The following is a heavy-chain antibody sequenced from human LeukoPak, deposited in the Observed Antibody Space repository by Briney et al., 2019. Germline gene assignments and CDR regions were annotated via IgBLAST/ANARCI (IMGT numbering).Heavy chain of an antibody. D-gene: IGHD1-26*01. J-gene: IGHJ2*01. CDR2: IYYSGST. CDR1: GGSISSYY. Sequence: SETLSLTCTVSGGSISSYYWSWIRQPPGKGLEWIGYIYYSGSTNYNPSLKSRVTISVDTSKNQFSLKLSSVTAADTAVCYCARDSPKWELRPRYFDLWGRGTLVTVSS. V-gene: IGHV4-59*01. CDR3: ARDSPKWELRPRYFDL.